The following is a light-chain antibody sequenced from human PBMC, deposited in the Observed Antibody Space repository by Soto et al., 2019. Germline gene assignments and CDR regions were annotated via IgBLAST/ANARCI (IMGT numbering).Light chain of an antibody. V-gene: IGLV2-11*01. CDR1: RSDVGGYDY. J-gene: IGLJ1*01. Sequence: QSALTQPRSVSGSPGQPVTISCTGTRSDVGGYDYVSWFQQHPDKAPKVIIYDVSKRPSGVPDRFSGSKSGNTASLTISGLRPEDEADYYCCSFAGRYSYVFGTGTKVTVL. CDR2: DVS. CDR3: CSFAGRYSYV.